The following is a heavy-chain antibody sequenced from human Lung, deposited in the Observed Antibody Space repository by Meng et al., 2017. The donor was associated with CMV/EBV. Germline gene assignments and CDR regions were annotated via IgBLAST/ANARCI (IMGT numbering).Heavy chain of an antibody. Sequence: GELRESGPGLVKPSQTLSLTCTVSGGSISSGDYYWSWIRQPPGKGLEWIGYIYYTGSTYYNPSLKSRVIISVDTSKNQFSLKLNSVTAADTAVYYCARVGGCSGGGCYHRLFDYWGQGTLVTVSS. V-gene: IGHV4-30-4*01. CDR3: ARVGGCSGGGCYHRLFDY. D-gene: IGHD2-15*01. CDR2: IYYTGST. CDR1: GGSISSGDYY. J-gene: IGHJ4*02.